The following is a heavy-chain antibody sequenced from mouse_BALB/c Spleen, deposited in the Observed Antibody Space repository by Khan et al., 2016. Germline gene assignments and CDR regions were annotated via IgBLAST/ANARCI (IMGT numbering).Heavy chain of an antibody. CDR2: IGGCGSST. CDR3: GGRDY. Sequence: EVELVESGGDLVKPGGSLKLSCAASGFTFSNYDMSWVRQTPDKRLEWVATIGGCGSSTHYPDSVKGRNTIPRDSATNTLYLQMSSLRSEDTAMFQVGGRDYWGQGTMVTVSS. V-gene: IGHV5-6*01. CDR1: GFTFSNYD. J-gene: IGHJ2*01. D-gene: IGHD1-3*01.